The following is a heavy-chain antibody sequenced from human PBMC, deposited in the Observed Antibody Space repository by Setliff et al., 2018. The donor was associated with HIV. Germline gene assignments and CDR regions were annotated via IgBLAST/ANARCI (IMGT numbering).Heavy chain of an antibody. CDR3: ASTDNTGYKIDY. Sequence: KTSETLSLTCTVSGGSISSGGYYWSWIRQHPGKGLEWIGYIYYSGSTYYNPSLKSRVTISVDTSKRQFFLHLTSVTAADTAVYFCASTDNTGYKIDYWGQGALVTVSS. CDR2: IYYSGST. D-gene: IGHD3-10*01. V-gene: IGHV4-31*03. J-gene: IGHJ4*01. CDR1: GGSISSGGYY.